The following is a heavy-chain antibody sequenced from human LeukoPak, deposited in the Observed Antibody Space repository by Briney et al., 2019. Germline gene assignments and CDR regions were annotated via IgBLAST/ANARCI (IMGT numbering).Heavy chain of an antibody. J-gene: IGHJ3*02. V-gene: IGHV3-21*01. CDR2: ISSSSSYI. CDR1: GFTFSRYS. CDR3: ARGGNPSDAFDI. Sequence: GGSLRLSCAASGFTFSRYSMNWVRQAPGKGRKWVASISSSSSYIYYPDAVKGRFTISRDNAKTSLYLQMHSLRAEDTAVYYCARGGNPSDAFDIWGKGTMVTVSS. D-gene: IGHD1-14*01.